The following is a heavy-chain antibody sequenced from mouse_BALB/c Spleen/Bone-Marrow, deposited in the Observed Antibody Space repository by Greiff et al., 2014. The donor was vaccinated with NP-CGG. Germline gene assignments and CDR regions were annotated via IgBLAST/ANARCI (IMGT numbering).Heavy chain of an antibody. J-gene: IGHJ2*01. CDR1: GYTFTSYW. D-gene: IGHD1-1*01. V-gene: IGHV1S81*02. CDR3: ARRTTTVVATDY. Sequence: QVQLQQSGAELVKPGASVKLSCKASGYTFTSYWMPWVKPRPGQGLEWIGEINPSNGRTNYNEKFKSKATLTVDKSSSTAYMQLSSLTSEDSAVYYCARRTTTVVATDYWGQGTTLTVSS. CDR2: INPSNGRT.